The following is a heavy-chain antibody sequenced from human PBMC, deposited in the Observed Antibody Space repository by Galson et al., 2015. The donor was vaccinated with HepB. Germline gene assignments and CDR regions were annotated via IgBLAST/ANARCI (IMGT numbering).Heavy chain of an antibody. CDR1: GHTFTSYG. CDR2: ISAYNGNT. J-gene: IGHJ6*03. Sequence: SVKVSCKASGHTFTSYGISWVRQAPGQGLEWMGWISAYNGNTNYAQKLQGRVTMTTDTSTSTAYMELRSLRSDDTAVYYCARGTYCSSTSSPPHYYYYYMGVWGKGTTVTVSS. CDR3: ARGTYCSSTSSPPHYYYYYMGV. D-gene: IGHD2-2*01. V-gene: IGHV1-18*01.